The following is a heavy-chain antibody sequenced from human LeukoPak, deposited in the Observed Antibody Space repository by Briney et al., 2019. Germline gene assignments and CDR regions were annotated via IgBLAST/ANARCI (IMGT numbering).Heavy chain of an antibody. J-gene: IGHJ4*02. CDR1: GYIFTDYY. CDR3: ARDPPLDSSAYLDY. D-gene: IGHD3-22*01. Sequence: GASVKVPCKASGYIFTDYYIHWVRQAPGQGLEWMGLIKANSGDTQYAQTFQGRVTMTGDASIKTIYMELSGLTSADSAIYYCARDPPLDSSAYLDYWGLGTLVTVSS. V-gene: IGHV1-2*02. CDR2: IKANSGDT.